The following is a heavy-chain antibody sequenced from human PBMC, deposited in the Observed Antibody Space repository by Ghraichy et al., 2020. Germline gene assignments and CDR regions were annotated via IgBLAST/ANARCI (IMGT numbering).Heavy chain of an antibody. CDR2: VYNSGLT. V-gene: IGHV4-59*12. Sequence: SETLSLTCTVSGGSMDSYYWSWIRQPPGKGLEWIGYVYNSGLTDYNPSLKSRVTISLDTSKKQFLLNLTSVTAADTAVYYCARVPTRWGQGTLVTVSS. CDR3: ARVPTR. J-gene: IGHJ4*02. CDR1: GGSMDSYY.